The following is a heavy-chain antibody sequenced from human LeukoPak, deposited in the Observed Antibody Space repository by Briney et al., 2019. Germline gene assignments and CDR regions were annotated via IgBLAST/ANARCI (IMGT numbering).Heavy chain of an antibody. Sequence: PGGSLRLSCAASGFTFSSYTMHWVRQAPGKRLEWVAVFSYDGSTTYYADSVKGRFTISRDNSKNTLYLQMSGLTAEDTAVYYCARDKREQGLAIDYWGQGTLVTVSS. D-gene: IGHD6-19*01. V-gene: IGHV3-30-3*01. CDR1: GFTFSSYT. CDR3: ARDKREQGLAIDY. J-gene: IGHJ4*02. CDR2: FSYDGSTT.